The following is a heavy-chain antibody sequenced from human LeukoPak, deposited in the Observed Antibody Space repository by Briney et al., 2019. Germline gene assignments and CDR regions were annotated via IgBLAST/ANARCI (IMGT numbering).Heavy chain of an antibody. CDR2: IYYSGST. V-gene: IGHV4-61*05. Sequence: SETLSLTCTVSGGSISSSSYYWGWIRQPPGKGLEWIGYIYYSGSTNYNPSLKSRVTISVDTSKNQFSLKLSSVTAADTAVYYCARTYSGYDGDAFDIWGQGTMVTVSS. J-gene: IGHJ3*02. CDR3: ARTYSGYDGDAFDI. CDR1: GGSISSSSYY. D-gene: IGHD5-12*01.